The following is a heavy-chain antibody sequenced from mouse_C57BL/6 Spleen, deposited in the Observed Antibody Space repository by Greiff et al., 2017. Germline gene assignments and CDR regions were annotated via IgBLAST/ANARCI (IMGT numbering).Heavy chain of an antibody. CDR2: ISNGGGST. Sequence: EVQGVESGGGLVQPGGSLKLSCAASGFTFSDYYMYWVRQTPGKRLEWVAYISNGGGSTYYPDTVKGRFTFSGDNAKNTLYLQMSRLKAEDTAMYYCARRVYDGSTGHDFDYWGQGTTLTVSS. D-gene: IGHD1-1*01. CDR3: ARRVYDGSTGHDFDY. V-gene: IGHV5-12*01. J-gene: IGHJ2*01. CDR1: GFTFSDYY.